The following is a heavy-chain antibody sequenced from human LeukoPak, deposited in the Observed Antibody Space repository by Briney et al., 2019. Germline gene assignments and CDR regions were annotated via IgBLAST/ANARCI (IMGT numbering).Heavy chain of an antibody. Sequence: SETLSLTCTVSGGSISSYYWSWIRQPPGKGLEWIGYIYYSGSTNYNPSLKSRVTISVDTSNNQFSLKLSSVTAADTAVYYCASGSHGRVVYGMDVWGQGTTVTVSS. J-gene: IGHJ6*02. CDR2: IYYSGST. CDR1: GGSISSYY. D-gene: IGHD2-15*01. CDR3: ASGSHGRVVYGMDV. V-gene: IGHV4-59*01.